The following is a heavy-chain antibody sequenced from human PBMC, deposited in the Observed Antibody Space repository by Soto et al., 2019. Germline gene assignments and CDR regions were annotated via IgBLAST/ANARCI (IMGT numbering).Heavy chain of an antibody. CDR1: GYTFTGYY. D-gene: IGHD2-2*01. V-gene: IGHV1-2*02. CDR2: INPNSGGT. J-gene: IGHJ6*02. Sequence: ASVKVSCKASGYTFTGYYMHWVRQAPGQGXEWMGWINPNSGGTNYAQKFQGRVTMTRDTSISTAYMELSRLRSDDTAVYYCASTVVVPAAVLSWYYYGMDVWGQGTTVTVSS. CDR3: ASTVVVPAAVLSWYYYGMDV.